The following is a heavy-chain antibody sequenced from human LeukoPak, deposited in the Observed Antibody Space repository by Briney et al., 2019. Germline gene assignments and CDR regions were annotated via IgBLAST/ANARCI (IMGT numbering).Heavy chain of an antibody. Sequence: GGSVRLSCAASGFTFENYGMSWVRQAPGKGLEWVSGINWNGASTGHTDSVKGRFTISRDNSKNTLFLQMDSLKNEDTAMYYCARARRTGYAFGPQADWGQGTLVTVSS. CDR1: GFTFENYG. J-gene: IGHJ4*02. CDR2: INWNGAST. CDR3: ARARRTGYAFGPQAD. D-gene: IGHD1-1*01. V-gene: IGHV3-20*04.